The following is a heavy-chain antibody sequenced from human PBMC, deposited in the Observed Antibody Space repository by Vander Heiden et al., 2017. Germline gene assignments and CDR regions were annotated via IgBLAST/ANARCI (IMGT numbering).Heavy chain of an antibody. D-gene: IGHD6-13*01. CDR3: ARGRIAAAGVYYFDY. J-gene: IGHJ4*02. Sequence: VQLEESGGVVVQPGGSLRLSCVVSGFTFSSYPMPWVRQAPGKGLEWVAFIGYDGRNIYYADSVKGRFTISRDDSKNTVNPEMNSLRAEDTAVYYCARGRIAAAGVYYFDYWGQGALVTVSS. V-gene: IGHV3-30*02. CDR2: IGYDGRNI. CDR1: GFTFSSYP.